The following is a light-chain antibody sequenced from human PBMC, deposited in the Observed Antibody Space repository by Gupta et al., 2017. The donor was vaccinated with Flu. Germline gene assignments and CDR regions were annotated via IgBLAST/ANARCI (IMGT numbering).Light chain of an antibody. CDR3: QQYYDNPRT. CDR2: WAS. Sequence: SLGERATVSCKSSQSVLYSSNNKNYLAWYQQKPGQPPKLLIYWASTRESGVPDRFSGSRSGTDFTLTISSLQAEDVAVYYCQQYYDNPRTFGQGTKVEIK. J-gene: IGKJ1*01. V-gene: IGKV4-1*01. CDR1: QSVLYSSNNKNY.